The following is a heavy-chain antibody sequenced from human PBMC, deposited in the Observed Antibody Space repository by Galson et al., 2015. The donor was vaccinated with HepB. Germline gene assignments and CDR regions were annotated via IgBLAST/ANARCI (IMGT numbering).Heavy chain of an antibody. D-gene: IGHD4-17*01. J-gene: IGHJ4*02. CDR3: ARGHGAS. V-gene: IGHV3-53*01. Sequence: SLRLSCAASGFTVSNGSMSWVRQAPGKGLEWVSIIYTSGNIYYPGSVMGRSITSRDNSKNTLNLQINSLRAEDTAVYYCARGHGASWGQGTLVIVSS. CDR2: IYTSGNI. CDR1: GFTVSNGS.